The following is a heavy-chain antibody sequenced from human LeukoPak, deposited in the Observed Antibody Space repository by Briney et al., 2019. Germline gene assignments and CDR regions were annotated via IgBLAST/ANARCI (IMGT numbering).Heavy chain of an antibody. J-gene: IGHJ4*02. CDR1: GGSIGSSSHY. CDR3: ARGLRQDYFDS. V-gene: IGHV4-39*07. Sequence: PSETLSLTCTVSGGSIGSSSHYWGWVRQPPGKGLEWIGNIYIGNTYSNPSLKSRLTISVDTSNNHFSLKLTSVTAADTAVYYCARGLRQDYFDSWGQGTLVIVSS. CDR2: IYIGNT.